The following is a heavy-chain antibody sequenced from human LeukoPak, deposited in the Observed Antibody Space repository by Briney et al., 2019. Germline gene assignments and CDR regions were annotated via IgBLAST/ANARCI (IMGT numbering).Heavy chain of an antibody. D-gene: IGHD5-12*01. V-gene: IGHV3-30-3*01. CDR2: ISYDENIK. CDR3: AKDHGYSGYEHLDY. Sequence: PGGSLRLSCAASGFTFSTYVLHWVRQAPGKGLEWVAVISYDENIKYYADSVKGRFTISRDNSRNTLYLQMNSLRADDTAVYYCAKDHGYSGYEHLDYWGQGTLVTVSS. J-gene: IGHJ4*02. CDR1: GFTFSTYV.